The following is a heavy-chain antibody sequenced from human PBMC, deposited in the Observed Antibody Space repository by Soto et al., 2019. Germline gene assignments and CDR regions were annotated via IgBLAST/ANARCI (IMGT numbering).Heavy chain of an antibody. CDR2: IYSGGST. J-gene: IGHJ5*02. V-gene: IGHV3-53*01. CDR1: GFTVSYNF. Sequence: EVQLVESGGGLIQPGGSLRLSCAASGFTVSYNFMSWVRQAPGKGLEWVSVIYSGGSTYYADSVKGRFIISRDNSNNTLYLQMNNLRAEVTAVYYCARSVGWWFDPGGQGTLVTVSS. CDR3: ARSVGWWFDP.